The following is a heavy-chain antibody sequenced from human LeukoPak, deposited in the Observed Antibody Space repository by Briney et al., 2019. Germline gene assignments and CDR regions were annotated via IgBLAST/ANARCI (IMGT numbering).Heavy chain of an antibody. CDR1: GFTFSSYG. CDR2: ISSSSGYI. J-gene: IGHJ4*02. CDR3: ARGGWPSYYFDY. D-gene: IGHD6-19*01. V-gene: IGHV3-21*01. Sequence: GGSLRLSCAASGFTFSSYGMNWVRQAPGKGLEWVSSISSSSGYIYYADSVKGRFTISRDNAKNSLYLQMNSLRAEDTAVYYCARGGWPSYYFDYWGQGALVTVSS.